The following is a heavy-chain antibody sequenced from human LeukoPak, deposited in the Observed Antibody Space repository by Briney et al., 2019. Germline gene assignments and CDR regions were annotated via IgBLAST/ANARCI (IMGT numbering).Heavy chain of an antibody. CDR1: GFTFSGSA. J-gene: IGHJ4*02. CDR3: TGNYYGSGSYADFDY. V-gene: IGHV3-73*01. CDR2: IRSTANGYAT. D-gene: IGHD3-10*01. Sequence: GGSLRLSCAASGFTFSGSALHWVRQASGKGLEWVGRIRSTANGYATAYAASVKGRFTISRDDSKNTAYLQMDGLKTEDTAVYYCTGNYYGSGSYADFDYWGQGTLVTVSS.